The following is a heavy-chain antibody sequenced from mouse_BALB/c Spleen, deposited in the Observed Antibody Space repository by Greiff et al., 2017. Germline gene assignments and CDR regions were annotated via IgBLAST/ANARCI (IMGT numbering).Heavy chain of an antibody. CDR2: INPSTGYT. D-gene: IGHD2-4*01. CDR3: APLRRNYAMDY. CDR1: GYTFTSYW. V-gene: IGHV1-7*01. J-gene: IGHJ4*01. Sequence: LQESGAELAKPGASVKMSCKASGYTFTSYWMHWVKQRPGQGLEWIGYINPSTGYTEYNQKFKDKATLTADKSSSTAYMQLSSLTSEDSAVYYCAPLRRNYAMDYWGQGTSVTVSS.